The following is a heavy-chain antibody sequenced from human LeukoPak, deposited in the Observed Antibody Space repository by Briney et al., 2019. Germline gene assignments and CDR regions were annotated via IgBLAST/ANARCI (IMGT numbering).Heavy chain of an antibody. J-gene: IGHJ4*02. D-gene: IGHD1-26*01. Sequence: SGGSLRLSCAASGFTFSSFAMSWVGQAPGKGLEWVSGITDSGDNTYYADSVKGRFTISRDNSNNMVYLQMNSLRVEDMAKYYCAKAAGGTYYRVFDSWGQGILVTVSS. CDR1: GFTFSSFA. V-gene: IGHV3-23*01. CDR2: ITDSGDNT. CDR3: AKAAGGTYYRVFDS.